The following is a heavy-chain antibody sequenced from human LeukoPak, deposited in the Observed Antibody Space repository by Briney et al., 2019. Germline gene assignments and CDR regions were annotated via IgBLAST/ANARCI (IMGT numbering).Heavy chain of an antibody. D-gene: IGHD6-19*01. J-gene: IGHJ4*02. CDR2: IKQDGSEK. Sequence: GGSLRLSCAASGFTFSSYWMSWVRQAPGKGLEWVANIKQDGSEKYYVDSVKGRFTISRDNAKNSLYLQMNSLRAGDTAMYSCARANIAVAGTVPLNYWGQGTLVTVSS. CDR1: GFTFSSYW. CDR3: ARANIAVAGTVPLNY. V-gene: IGHV3-7*01.